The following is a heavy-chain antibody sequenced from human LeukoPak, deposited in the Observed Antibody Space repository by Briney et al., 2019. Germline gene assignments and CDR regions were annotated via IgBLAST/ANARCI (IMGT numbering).Heavy chain of an antibody. CDR2: IYYGGST. D-gene: IGHD2-15*01. CDR1: GGSISSYY. V-gene: IGHV4-59*08. J-gene: IGHJ6*03. Sequence: SETLSLTCTVSGGSISSYYWSWIRQPPGKGLEWIGYIYYGGSTNYNPSLKSRVTISVDTSKNQFSLELSSVTAADTAVYSCAQESPYCRGGSCYQYNYFMDVWGKGTTVTVSS. CDR3: AQESPYCRGGSCYQYNYFMDV.